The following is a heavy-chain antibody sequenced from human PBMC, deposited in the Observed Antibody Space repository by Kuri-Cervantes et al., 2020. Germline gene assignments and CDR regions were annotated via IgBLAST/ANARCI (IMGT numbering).Heavy chain of an antibody. Sequence: GGSLRLSCAAPGFTFSSYGMHWVRQAPGKGLEWVAVISYDGSNKYYADSVKGRFTISRDNSKNTLYLQMNSLRAEDTAVYYCARDQGTSPYDYWGQGTLVTVSS. CDR2: ISYDGSNK. D-gene: IGHD2-2*01. CDR3: ARDQGTSPYDY. J-gene: IGHJ4*02. V-gene: IGHV3-30*03. CDR1: GFTFSSYG.